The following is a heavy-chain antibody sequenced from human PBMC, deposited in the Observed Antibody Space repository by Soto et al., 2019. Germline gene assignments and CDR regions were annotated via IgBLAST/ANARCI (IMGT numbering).Heavy chain of an antibody. Sequence: ASVKVSCKASGYTFTCYYIHWVRQAPGQGLEWMGIINPSGGSTSYAQKFQGRVTMTRDTSTSTVYMELSSLRSEDTAVYYCALQQLVHYYYMDVWGKGTTVTVSS. V-gene: IGHV1-46*01. CDR3: ALQQLVHYYYMDV. CDR2: INPSGGST. CDR1: GYTFTCYY. J-gene: IGHJ6*03. D-gene: IGHD6-13*01.